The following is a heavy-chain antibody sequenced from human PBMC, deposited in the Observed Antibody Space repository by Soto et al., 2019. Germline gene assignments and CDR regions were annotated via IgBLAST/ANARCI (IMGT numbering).Heavy chain of an antibody. D-gene: IGHD3-3*01. CDR3: ARPSSSAILDWPKSDQYGMEV. V-gene: IGHV1-18*01. CDR1: WYMFSTYG. Sequence: ASVXVSFRASWYMFSTYGIIFFREAPGQGLDGMGWISTSNGYTNYAQKFQGRVRMTTDNSKNTAYMEVRSLRSDDTAFYFCARPSSSAILDWPKSDQYGMEVCGQRPSV. CDR2: ISTSNGYT. J-gene: IGHJ6*01.